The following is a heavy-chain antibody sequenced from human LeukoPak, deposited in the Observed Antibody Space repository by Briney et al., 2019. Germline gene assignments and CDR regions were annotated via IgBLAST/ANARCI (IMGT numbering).Heavy chain of an antibody. J-gene: IGHJ4*02. V-gene: IGHV1-2*02. CDR3: ARGARIAVAVTGRFDY. Sequence: GAPVKVSCKASGYTFTGYYMHWVRQAPGQGLEWMGWINPNSGGTNYAQKFQGRVTMTRDTSISTAYMELSRLRSDDTAVYYCARGARIAVAVTGRFDYWGQGTLVTVSS. CDR2: INPNSGGT. CDR1: GYTFTGYY. D-gene: IGHD6-19*01.